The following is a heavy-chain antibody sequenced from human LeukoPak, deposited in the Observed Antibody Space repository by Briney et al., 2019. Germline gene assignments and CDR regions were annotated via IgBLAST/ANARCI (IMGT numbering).Heavy chain of an antibody. V-gene: IGHV3-74*01. CDR2: INPDASVT. Sequence: GGSLRLSCAASGFTFSRFWFHWDRQVPGKGLVWVSRINPDASVTTYADSVKGRFTISRDNTKNTLYLQMNSLTVEDTALYYCANDMTGFYDYWGQGTLVTVSS. CDR1: GFTFSRFW. CDR3: ANDMTGFYDY. D-gene: IGHD3-9*01. J-gene: IGHJ4*02.